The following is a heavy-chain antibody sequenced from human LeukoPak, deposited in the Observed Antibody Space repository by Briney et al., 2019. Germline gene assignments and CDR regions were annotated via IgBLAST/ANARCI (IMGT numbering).Heavy chain of an antibody. Sequence: PGGSLRLSCAVSGVTVSYNYLSWVRQAPGKGLQCVSVIYSGGSTYYADSVKGRFTISRDNSKNTLYLQMNSLTAEDTAVYYCAISQVGAAYYFDYWGQGTLVTVSS. CDR1: GVTVSYNY. CDR2: IYSGGST. J-gene: IGHJ4*02. V-gene: IGHV3-53*01. D-gene: IGHD1-26*01. CDR3: AISQVGAAYYFDY.